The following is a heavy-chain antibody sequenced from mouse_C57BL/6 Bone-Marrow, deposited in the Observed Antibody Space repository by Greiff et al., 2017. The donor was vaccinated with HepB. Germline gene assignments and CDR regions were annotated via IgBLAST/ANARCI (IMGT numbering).Heavy chain of an antibody. Sequence: QVHVKQSGAELVRPGASVTLSCKASGYTFTDYEMHWVKQTPVHGLEWIGAFDPETGGIAYNQKFKGKAILTADKSSSTAYMELRSLTSEDSAVYYCTRCRYREWLAYWGQGTLVTVSA. CDR2: FDPETGGI. D-gene: IGHD2-14*01. J-gene: IGHJ3*01. CDR1: GYTFTDYE. V-gene: IGHV1-15*01. CDR3: TRCRYREWLAY.